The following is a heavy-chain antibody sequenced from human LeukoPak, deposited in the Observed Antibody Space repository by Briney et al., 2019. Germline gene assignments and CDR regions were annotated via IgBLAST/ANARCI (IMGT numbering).Heavy chain of an antibody. D-gene: IGHD2-15*01. Sequence: GWSLRLSCAASGFIFSSYAMSWVRQAPGKGLEWVSAISCSGGSTYYADSVKGRFTISRDNSKNTLYLQMNSLRAEDTAVYYCAKGSPQGVVVVATTLYFDYWGQGTLVTVSS. CDR1: GFIFSSYA. V-gene: IGHV3-23*01. CDR2: ISCSGGST. J-gene: IGHJ4*02. CDR3: AKGSPQGVVVVATTLYFDY.